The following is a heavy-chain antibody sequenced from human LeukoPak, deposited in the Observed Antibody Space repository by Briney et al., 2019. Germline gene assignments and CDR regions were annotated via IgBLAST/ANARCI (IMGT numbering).Heavy chain of an antibody. CDR3: ARGGGTMIVVVFDP. CDR1: RYTFTSYD. J-gene: IGHJ5*02. CDR2: MNPNSGNT. Sequence: ASVKVSCKASRYTFTSYDINWVRQATGQGLEWMGWMNPNSGNTGYAQKFQGRVTMTRNTSISTAYMELSSLRSEDTAVYYCARGGGTMIVVVFDPWGQGTLVTVSS. V-gene: IGHV1-8*01. D-gene: IGHD3-22*01.